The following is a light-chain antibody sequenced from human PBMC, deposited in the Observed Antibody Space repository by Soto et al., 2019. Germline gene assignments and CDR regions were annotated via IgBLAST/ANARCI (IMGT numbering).Light chain of an antibody. Sequence: QSVLTQPRSVSGSPGQSVTISCTGTNSDIGGYNYVSWYQQHPGKAPKVIIYDVSRRPSGVPDRFSGSKSGNTASLTISGLQAEDEVDYYCCSYAGTYNFWVFGGGTKVTVL. V-gene: IGLV2-11*01. J-gene: IGLJ3*02. CDR2: DVS. CDR1: NSDIGGYNY. CDR3: CSYAGTYNFWV.